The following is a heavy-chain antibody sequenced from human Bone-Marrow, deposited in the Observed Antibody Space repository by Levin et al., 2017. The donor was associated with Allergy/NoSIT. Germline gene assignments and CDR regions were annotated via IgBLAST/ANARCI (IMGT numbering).Heavy chain of an antibody. V-gene: IGHV5-51*01. J-gene: IGHJ4*02. CDR2: IYPRDSDT. CDR3: ARIREATVTTTLDY. CDR1: GYSFTTYW. D-gene: IGHD4-17*01. Sequence: PRASVKVSCKGSGYSFTTYWIAWVRQMPGKGLDWMGIIYPRDSDTRYSPSFQGQVTISADKSISTAYVQWSSLRASDAAIYYCARIREATVTTTLDYWGQGTLVTVSS.